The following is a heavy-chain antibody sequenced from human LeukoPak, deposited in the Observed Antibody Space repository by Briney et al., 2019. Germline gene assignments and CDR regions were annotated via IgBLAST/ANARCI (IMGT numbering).Heavy chain of an antibody. Sequence: PGGSLRLSCAASTFSFSRYPMSWVRQAPGKGLEWVSGISAGGDGTYHADPVKGRFTISRDNSKNTLFLQMNNLRAEDTAKYYCAKSLLTTAAGTGRAFDIWGQGTMVTVSS. D-gene: IGHD2/OR15-2a*01. J-gene: IGHJ3*02. CDR3: AKSLLTTAAGTGRAFDI. CDR1: TFSFSRYP. CDR2: ISAGGDGT. V-gene: IGHV3-23*01.